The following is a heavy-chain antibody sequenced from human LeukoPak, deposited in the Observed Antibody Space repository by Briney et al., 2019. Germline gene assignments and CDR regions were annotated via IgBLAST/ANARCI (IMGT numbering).Heavy chain of an antibody. CDR1: GYTFTRYY. V-gene: IGHV1-2*02. D-gene: IGHD3-22*01. Sequence: ASGKVSCKASGYTFTRYYMHWVRQAPGQGLEWMGWINPNSGGTNYAQKFQGRVTMTRDKSISTAYMELSRLRSEDTAVYYCARDYYDSSGYLGFDYWGQGTLVTVSS. J-gene: IGHJ4*02. CDR2: INPNSGGT. CDR3: ARDYYDSSGYLGFDY.